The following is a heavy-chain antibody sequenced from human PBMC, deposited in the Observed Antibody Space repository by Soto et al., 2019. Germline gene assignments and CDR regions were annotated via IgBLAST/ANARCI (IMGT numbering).Heavy chain of an antibody. V-gene: IGHV4-31*03. D-gene: IGHD3-16*01. Sequence: QVQLQESGPGLVKPSQTLSLTCTVSGGSISIGGYYWSWIRQHPGKGLEWIVYIYYSGSTYYNPSLKSRVTISVDTSKNQFSLKLSSVTAADTAVYYCARALGELWTNDSGGQGTLVTVSS. CDR2: IYYSGST. CDR3: ARALGELWTNDS. J-gene: IGHJ1*01. CDR1: GGSISIGGYY.